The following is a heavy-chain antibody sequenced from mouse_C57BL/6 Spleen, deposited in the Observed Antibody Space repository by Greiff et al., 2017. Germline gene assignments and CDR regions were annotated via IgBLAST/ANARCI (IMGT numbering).Heavy chain of an antibody. CDR1: GYTFTSYW. V-gene: IGHV1-69*01. J-gene: IGHJ2*01. Sequence: QVQLQQSGAELVMPGASVKLSCKASGYTFTSYWMHWVKQRPGQGLEWIGEIDPSDSYTNYNQKFKGKSTLTVDKSSSTAYMQLSSLTSEDSAVYYCARGPGNFDYWGQGTTLTVSS. CDR2: IDPSDSYT. CDR3: ARGPGNFDY.